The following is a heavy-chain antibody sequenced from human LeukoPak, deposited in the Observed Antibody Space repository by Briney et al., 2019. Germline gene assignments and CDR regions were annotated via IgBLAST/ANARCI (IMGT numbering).Heavy chain of an antibody. CDR2: IYYSGST. Sequence: SETLSLTCTVSVGSISSHYWSWIRQPPGKGLEWIGYIYYSGSTNYNPSLKSRVTISVDTSKDQFSLKLSSVTAADTAVYYCARDPGGSRRSGVGFDPWGQGTLVTVSS. CDR1: VGSISSHY. CDR3: ARDPGGSRRSGVGFDP. D-gene: IGHD3-10*01. V-gene: IGHV4-59*11. J-gene: IGHJ5*02.